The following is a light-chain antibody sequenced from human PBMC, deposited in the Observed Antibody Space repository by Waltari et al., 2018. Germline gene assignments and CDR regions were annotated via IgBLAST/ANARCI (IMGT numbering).Light chain of an antibody. CDR1: SSDVGGYAY. Sequence: QSALPQPPSVSGSPGQSVTISCTGTSSDVGGYAYVSWYQQHPGKAPKLMIYDVSKRPSGVPDRFSGSKSGNTASLTISGLQAEDESDYYCCSYAGNYSYVFGTGTKVTVL. V-gene: IGLV2-11*01. CDR3: CSYAGNYSYV. CDR2: DVS. J-gene: IGLJ1*01.